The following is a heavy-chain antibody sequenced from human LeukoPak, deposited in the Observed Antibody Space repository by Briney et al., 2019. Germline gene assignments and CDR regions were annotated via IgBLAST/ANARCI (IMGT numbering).Heavy chain of an antibody. D-gene: IGHD2-2*01. CDR1: GFTFRDYY. Sequence: GGSLRLSCAASGFTFRDYYMSWIRQAPGKGLAWVSYISSICSTIYYADSVKGRFTISRDNAKNSLYLQMNSLRAEDTAVYYCARDRVGYCSSTSCYNYYYGMDVWGQGTTVTVSS. V-gene: IGHV3-11*01. CDR3: ARDRVGYCSSTSCYNYYYGMDV. J-gene: IGHJ6*02. CDR2: ISSICSTI.